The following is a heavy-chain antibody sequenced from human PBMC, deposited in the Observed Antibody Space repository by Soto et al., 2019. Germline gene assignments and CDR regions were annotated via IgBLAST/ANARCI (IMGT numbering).Heavy chain of an antibody. CDR3: ARGGSDLYYYYGMDV. Sequence: QVQLVQSGAEVKKPGASVKVSCKASGYTFTGYYMHWVRQAPGQGLEWMGWINPNSGGTNYAQKFQGWVTMTRDTSISTAYMELSRLRSDDTAVYYCARGGSDLYYYYGMDVWGQGTTVTVSS. CDR2: INPNSGGT. D-gene: IGHD2-21*02. V-gene: IGHV1-2*04. CDR1: GYTFTGYY. J-gene: IGHJ6*02.